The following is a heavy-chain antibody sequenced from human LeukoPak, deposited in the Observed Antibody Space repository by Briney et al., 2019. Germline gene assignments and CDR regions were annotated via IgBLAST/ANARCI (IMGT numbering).Heavy chain of an antibody. CDR2: INQDGSEK. D-gene: IGHD3-10*01. V-gene: IGHV3-7*01. Sequence: GGSLRLSCAASGFTFSNYWMCWVRQAPGKGLEWVANINQDGSEKYYADSVKGRFTISRDNAKNSLYLQMNSLRADDTAVYYCARNPENTVVRDYWGQGTLLTVSS. CDR3: ARNPENTVVRDY. CDR1: GFTFSNYW. J-gene: IGHJ4*02.